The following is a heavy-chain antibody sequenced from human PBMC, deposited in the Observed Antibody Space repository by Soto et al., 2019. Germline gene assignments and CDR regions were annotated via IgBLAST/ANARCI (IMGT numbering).Heavy chain of an antibody. Sequence: GGSLRLSCAASGLTFSDYYMSWVRQAPGKGLEWVSAISGSGGSTYYADSVTGRFTISRDNSKNKVYLQIDSLGREDTAVYYCAKGGVRGVPSYFSMKVWGQGTTVTVSS. J-gene: IGHJ6*02. CDR2: ISGSGGST. D-gene: IGHD3-10*01. CDR3: AKGGVRGVPSYFSMKV. V-gene: IGHV3-23*01. CDR1: GLTFSDYY.